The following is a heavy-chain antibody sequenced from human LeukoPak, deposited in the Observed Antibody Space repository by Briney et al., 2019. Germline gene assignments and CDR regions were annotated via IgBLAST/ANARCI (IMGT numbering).Heavy chain of an antibody. V-gene: IGHV3-30-3*01. CDR1: GFSFSNYD. Sequence: QPGRSLRLSCAASGFSFSNYDMSWVRQAPGKGLEWVAFISHDGISEYYTDSVKGRFTIPRDNSKNTLYLQMNSLRAEDTAMYYCAREGPISMVVITYDAFDLWGRGTVVTVSS. D-gene: IGHD3-22*01. CDR2: ISHDGISE. CDR3: AREGPISMVVITYDAFDL. J-gene: IGHJ3*01.